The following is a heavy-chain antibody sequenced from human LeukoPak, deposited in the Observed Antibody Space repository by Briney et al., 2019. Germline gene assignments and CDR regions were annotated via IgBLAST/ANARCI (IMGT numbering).Heavy chain of an antibody. CDR2: LSDGGSHE. CDR1: GFIFSRFG. V-gene: IGHV3-30*18. CDR3: AKEGAVNAKYAFDL. D-gene: IGHD4-11*01. Sequence: PARSLRLSSAASGFIFSRFGMHWVRQAPGKGLEWVAVLSDGGSHEWFADSVKGRFTISRDNSKSTLYLQMNSLRVEDTAVYYCAKEGAVNAKYAFDLWGQGTVVTVSS. J-gene: IGHJ3*01.